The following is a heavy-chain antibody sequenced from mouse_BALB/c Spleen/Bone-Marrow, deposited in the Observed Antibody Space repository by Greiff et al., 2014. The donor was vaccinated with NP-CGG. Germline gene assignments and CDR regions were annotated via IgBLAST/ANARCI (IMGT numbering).Heavy chain of an antibody. Sequence: VQLQQSGAELVRSGASVKLSCTASGFNIKDYYMHWVKQRPEQGLEWIGWIDPENGDTEYAPKFQGKATMTADTSSNTAYLQLSSLTSEDTAVYYCNGNYYAMDYWGQGTSVPVPS. CDR1: GFNIKDYY. D-gene: IGHD2-1*01. J-gene: IGHJ4*01. CDR3: NGNYYAMDY. CDR2: IDPENGDT. V-gene: IGHV14-4*02.